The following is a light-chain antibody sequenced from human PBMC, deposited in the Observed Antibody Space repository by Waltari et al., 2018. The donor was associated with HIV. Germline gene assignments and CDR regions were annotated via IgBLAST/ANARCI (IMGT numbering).Light chain of an antibody. Sequence: SYELTQPPSVSVSPGQTARITCSGDALPKKYAYGYQQKPGQAPVLVIYKDSERPSGIPGRFSGSSLGATVTLTISGVQAEDEADYYCESADSSGTWVFGGGTKLTVL. CDR2: KDS. CDR1: ALPKKY. CDR3: ESADSSGTWV. V-gene: IGLV3-25*03. J-gene: IGLJ3*02.